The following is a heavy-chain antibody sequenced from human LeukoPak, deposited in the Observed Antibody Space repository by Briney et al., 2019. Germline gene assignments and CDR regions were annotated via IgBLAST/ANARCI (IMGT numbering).Heavy chain of an antibody. CDR3: ARGTVGAWYGMDV. J-gene: IGHJ6*02. CDR2: IYGGGST. Sequence: GGSLRLSCAASGFAVSSNYMNWVRQAPGKGLEWVSVIYGGGSTYYADSVKGKFTFSRDNSKNTLYLQMNSLRVEDTAVYYCARGTVGAWYGMDVWGQGTTVTVSS. V-gene: IGHV3-66*01. D-gene: IGHD1-14*01. CDR1: GFAVSSNY.